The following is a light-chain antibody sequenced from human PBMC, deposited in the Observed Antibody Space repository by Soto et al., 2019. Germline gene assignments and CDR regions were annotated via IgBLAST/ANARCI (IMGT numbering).Light chain of an antibody. J-gene: IGLJ2*01. Sequence: QSALTQPASVSGSPGQSITISCTGASSDVGGYNYVSWYQQHPGKAPKLMIYEVSNRPSGVSNRFSGSKFGNTASLTISGLQAEDEADYYCSSYTSTSTPVLFGGGTKLTVL. CDR1: SSDVGGYNY. CDR2: EVS. V-gene: IGLV2-14*01. CDR3: SSYTSTSTPVL.